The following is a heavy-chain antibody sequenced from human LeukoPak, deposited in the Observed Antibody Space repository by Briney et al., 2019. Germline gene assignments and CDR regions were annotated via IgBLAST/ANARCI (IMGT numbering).Heavy chain of an antibody. D-gene: IGHD4-17*01. V-gene: IGHV3-30*04. CDR3: ARNTPRYDYGDYVFDY. CDR1: GFTFSSYA. CDR2: ISYDGSNK. Sequence: PGGSLRLSCAASGFTFSSYAMHWVRQAPGKGLEWVAVISYDGSNKYYADSVKGRFTISRDNSKNTLYLQMNSLRAEDTAVYYCARNTPRYDYGDYVFDYWGQGTLVTVSS. J-gene: IGHJ4*02.